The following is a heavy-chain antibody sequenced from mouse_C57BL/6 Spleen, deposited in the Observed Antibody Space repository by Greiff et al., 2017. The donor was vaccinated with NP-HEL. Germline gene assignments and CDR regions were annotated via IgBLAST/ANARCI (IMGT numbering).Heavy chain of an antibody. CDR3: ARNGGDGYYPTWFAY. Sequence: VKLMESGPGLVAPSQSLSITCTVSGFSLTSYAISWVRQPPGKGLEWLGVIWTGGGTNYNSALKSRLSISKDNSKSQVFLKMNSLQTDDTARYYCARNGGDGYYPTWFAYWGQGTLVTVSA. CDR2: IWTGGGT. CDR1: GFSLTSYA. J-gene: IGHJ3*01. D-gene: IGHD2-3*01. V-gene: IGHV2-9-1*01.